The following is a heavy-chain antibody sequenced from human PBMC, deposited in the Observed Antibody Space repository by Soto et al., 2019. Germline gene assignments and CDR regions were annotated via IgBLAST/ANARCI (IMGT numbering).Heavy chain of an antibody. CDR2: INHSGST. V-gene: IGHV4-34*01. D-gene: IGHD6-6*01. CDR3: ARGEYSSSPLDY. J-gene: IGHJ4*02. CDR1: GGSFSGYY. Sequence: SETLSLTCAVYGGSFSGYYWSWIRQPPGKGLEWIGEINHSGSTNYNPSLKSRVTISVDTSKNQLSLKLSSVTAADTAVYYCARGEYSSSPLDYWGQGTLVTVSS.